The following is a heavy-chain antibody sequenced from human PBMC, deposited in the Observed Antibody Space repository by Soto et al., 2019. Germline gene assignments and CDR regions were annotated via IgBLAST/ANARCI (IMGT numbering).Heavy chain of an antibody. D-gene: IGHD6-19*01. J-gene: IGHJ4*02. V-gene: IGHV1-2*04. Sequence: QVQLVQSGAEVKKPGASVKVSCKASGYTFTGYYMHWVRQAPGQGLEWMGWINPNSGGTKYAKNFQGWVTMTRDTSISTAYMELRRLRSDDTAVYFCARDIGSGPQCYFDYWVQGTLVTVSS. CDR3: ARDIGSGPQCYFDY. CDR2: INPNSGGT. CDR1: GYTFTGYY.